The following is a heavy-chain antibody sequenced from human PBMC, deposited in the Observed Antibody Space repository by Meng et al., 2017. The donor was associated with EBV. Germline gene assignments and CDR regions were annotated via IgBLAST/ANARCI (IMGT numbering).Heavy chain of an antibody. CDR1: GYTFTSYA. CDR3: ARRGGVADWFDP. CDR2: INAGNGNT. J-gene: IGHJ5*02. D-gene: IGHD2-15*01. V-gene: IGHV1-3*01. Sequence: HVQSGPSGAEVKKPGASVKVSCKASGYTFTSYAMHWVRQAPGQRLEWMGWINAGNGNTKYSQKFQGRVTITRDTSASTAYMELSSLRSEDTAVYYCARRGGVADWFDPWGQGTLVTVSS.